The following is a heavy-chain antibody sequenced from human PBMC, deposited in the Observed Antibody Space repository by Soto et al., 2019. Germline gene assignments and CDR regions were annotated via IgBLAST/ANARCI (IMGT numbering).Heavy chain of an antibody. D-gene: IGHD5-18*01. Sequence: PSETLSLTCAVYGGSFITYYWSWVRQTPGKGLEWIGEISHSGNTNYNPSLKSRVIMSVDTSKNQFSLKLSSVTAADTAVYYCRVTLFMGTDVFDIWGQGTMVTVSS. J-gene: IGHJ3*02. CDR2: ISHSGNT. CDR1: GGSFITYY. V-gene: IGHV4-34*01. CDR3: RVTLFMGTDVFDI.